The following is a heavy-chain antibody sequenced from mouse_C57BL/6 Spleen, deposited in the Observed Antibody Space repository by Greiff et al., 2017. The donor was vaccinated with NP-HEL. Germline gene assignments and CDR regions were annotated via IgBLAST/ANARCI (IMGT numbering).Heavy chain of an antibody. CDR2: IHPNSGST. Sequence: QVQLQQPGAELVKPGASVKLSCKASGYTFTSYWMHWVKQRPGQGLEWIGMIHPNSGSTNYNEKFKSKATLTVAKSSSTAYMQLSSLTSEDSAVYYCASSTVVAFDYWGQGTTLTVSS. V-gene: IGHV1-64*01. CDR1: GYTFTSYW. J-gene: IGHJ2*01. D-gene: IGHD1-1*01. CDR3: ASSTVVAFDY.